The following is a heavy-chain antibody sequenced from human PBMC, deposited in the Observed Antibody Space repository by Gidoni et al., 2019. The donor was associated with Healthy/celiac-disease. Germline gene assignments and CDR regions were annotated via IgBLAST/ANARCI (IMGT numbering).Heavy chain of an antibody. CDR3: AKALPVPDWITGTTGYFDY. Sequence: EVQLLESGGGLVQPGGSLRLSCAASGFTFSSYAMSWVRQAPGKGLEWVSAISGSGGSTYYADSVKGRFTISRDNSKNTLYLQMNSLRAEDTAVYYCAKALPVPDWITGTTGYFDYWGQGTLVTVSS. J-gene: IGHJ4*02. CDR2: ISGSGGST. CDR1: GFTFSSYA. V-gene: IGHV3-23*01. D-gene: IGHD1-7*01.